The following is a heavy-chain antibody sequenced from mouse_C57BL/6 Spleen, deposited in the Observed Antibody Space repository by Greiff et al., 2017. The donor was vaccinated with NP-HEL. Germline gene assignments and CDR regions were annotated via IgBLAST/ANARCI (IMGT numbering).Heavy chain of an antibody. D-gene: IGHD1-1*01. J-gene: IGHJ1*03. CDR1: GYTFTSYW. CDR3: ARKGIYYGSSYGYFDV. Sequence: QVQLKQPGAELVKPGASVKLSCKASGYTFTSYWMQWVKQRPGQGLEWIGEIDPSDSYTNYNQKFKGKATLTVDTSSSTAYMQLSSLTSEDSAVYYCARKGIYYGSSYGYFDVWGTGTTVTVSS. V-gene: IGHV1-50*01. CDR2: IDPSDSYT.